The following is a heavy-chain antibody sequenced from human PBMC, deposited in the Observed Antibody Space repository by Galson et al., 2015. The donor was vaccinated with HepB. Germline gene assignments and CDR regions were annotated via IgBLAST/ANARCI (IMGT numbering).Heavy chain of an antibody. Sequence: SVKVSCKASGNTFTSSSMHWVRQAPGQGLEWMGIISPSGGSTTYAQKFQGRVTMTRDTSTSTVYMEFSSLRSEDTAMYYCTRAPRATGNDAFDIWGQGTMVTVSS. D-gene: IGHD2-8*02. J-gene: IGHJ3*02. V-gene: IGHV1-46*01. CDR3: TRAPRATGNDAFDI. CDR1: GNTFTSSS. CDR2: ISPSGGST.